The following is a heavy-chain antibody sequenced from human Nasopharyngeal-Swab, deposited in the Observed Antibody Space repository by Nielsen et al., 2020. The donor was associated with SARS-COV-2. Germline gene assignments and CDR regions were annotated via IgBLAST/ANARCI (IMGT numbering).Heavy chain of an antibody. CDR1: GFTFSSSG. Sequence: GESLKISCAASGFTFSSSGMNWVRQAPGKGLEWVSSISSSSSYIYYADSVKGRFTISRDNAKNSLYLQMNSLRAEDTAVYYCARDQGLEPTFDAFDIWGQGTMVTVSS. CDR3: ARDQGLEPTFDAFDI. J-gene: IGHJ3*02. CDR2: ISSSSSYI. V-gene: IGHV3-21*01. D-gene: IGHD1-1*01.